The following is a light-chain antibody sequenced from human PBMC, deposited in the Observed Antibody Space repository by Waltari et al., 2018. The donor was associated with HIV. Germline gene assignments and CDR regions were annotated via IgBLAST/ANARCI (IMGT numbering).Light chain of an antibody. J-gene: IGLJ1*01. CDR1: TSDVGAYKS. CDR3: SSYTSSSTLV. V-gene: IGLV2-14*01. CDR2: EVS. Sequence: QSALTQPASVSGSPGQSIPISCTGTTSDVGAYKSVSWYQQHPGKAPKLMIYEVSNRPSGVSNRFSGSKSGNTASLTISGLQAEDEADYFCSSYTSSSTLVFGSGTKVTVL.